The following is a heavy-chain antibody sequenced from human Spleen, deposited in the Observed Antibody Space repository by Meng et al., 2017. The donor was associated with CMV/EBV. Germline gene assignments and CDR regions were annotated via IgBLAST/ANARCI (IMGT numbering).Heavy chain of an antibody. CDR3: ARESYSWDRVFDY. CDR1: GFTFSSYE. Sequence: GESLKISCAASGFTFSSYEMNWVRQAPGKGLEWVANIKQDGSEKYYVDSVKGRFTISRDNAKNSLYLQMNSLRAEDTAVYYCARESYSWDRVFDYWGQGTLVTVSS. J-gene: IGHJ4*02. V-gene: IGHV3-7*01. CDR2: IKQDGSEK. D-gene: IGHD2-21*01.